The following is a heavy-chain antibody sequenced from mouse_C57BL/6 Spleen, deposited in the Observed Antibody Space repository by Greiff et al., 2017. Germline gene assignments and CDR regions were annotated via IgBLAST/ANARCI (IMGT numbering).Heavy chain of an antibody. CDR3: TRGGEDY. J-gene: IGHJ2*01. CDR2: IDPETGGT. CDR1: GYTFTDYE. V-gene: IGHV1-15*01. Sequence: VHLVESGAELVRPGASVTLSCKASGYTFTDYEMHWVKQTPVHGLEWIGAIDPETGGTAYNQKFKGKAILTADKSSSTAYMELRSLTSEDSAVYYCTRGGEDYWGQGTTLTVSS.